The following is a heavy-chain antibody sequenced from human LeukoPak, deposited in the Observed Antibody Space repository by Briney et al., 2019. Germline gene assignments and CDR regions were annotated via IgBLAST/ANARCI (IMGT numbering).Heavy chain of an antibody. D-gene: IGHD3-22*01. CDR2: IWYDGSNK. CDR1: GFTFSSYG. CDR3: AKPRNYYDSEYYYDY. Sequence: GGSLRLSCAASGFTFSSYGMHWVRQAPGKGLEWVAVIWYDGSNKYYADSVKGRFTISRDNSKNTLYLQMNSLRAEDTAVYYCAKPRNYYDSEYYYDYWGQGTLVTVSS. J-gene: IGHJ4*02. V-gene: IGHV3-33*06.